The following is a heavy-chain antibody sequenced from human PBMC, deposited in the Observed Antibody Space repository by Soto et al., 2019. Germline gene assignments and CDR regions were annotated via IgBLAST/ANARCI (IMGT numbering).Heavy chain of an antibody. Sequence: QVQLVQSGAEVKKPGASVKVSCKASGYTFTHYYIHWVRQAPGQGLEWMGMINPSGGSTDYAQKFQGRVTMTTDTSTTTVYMELSSLRSDDTAVNYCARPPFSGCINGVCYPCDHWGQGTLVTVSS. CDR3: ARPPFSGCINGVCYPCDH. CDR2: INPSGGST. J-gene: IGHJ4*02. V-gene: IGHV1-46*01. CDR1: GYTFTHYY. D-gene: IGHD2-8*01.